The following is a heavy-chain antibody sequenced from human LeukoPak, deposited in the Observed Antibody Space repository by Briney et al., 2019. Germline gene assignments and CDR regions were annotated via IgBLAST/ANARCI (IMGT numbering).Heavy chain of an antibody. J-gene: IGHJ6*02. CDR3: ARETSSGWYVYYSYGMDV. V-gene: IGHV1-8*01. CDR1: GYTFTSYD. CDR2: MNPNSGNT. D-gene: IGHD6-13*01. Sequence: GGSVKVSCKASGYTFTSYDINWVRQATGQGLEWMGWMNPNSGNTGYAQKFQGRVTMTRNTSLTTAYMGLSSLRSEDTAVYYCARETSSGWYVYYSYGMDVWGQGTTVTVSS.